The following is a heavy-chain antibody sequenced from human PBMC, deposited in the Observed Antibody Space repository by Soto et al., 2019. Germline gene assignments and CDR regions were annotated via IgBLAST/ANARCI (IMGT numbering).Heavy chain of an antibody. V-gene: IGHV3-23*01. CDR1: GFTFSSSA. Sequence: EVRLLESGGGLAQPGGSLRLSCAASGFTFSSSAMNWVRQAPGKGLEWVSSIRVGGGDTFYADSVRGRFTVSRDISRNTLCLQMNSLRAEDTAIYYCAKCSVGTVRSSGWCNWFDPWGQGTLVTVSS. CDR2: IRVGGGDT. CDR3: AKCSVGTVRSSGWCNWFDP. J-gene: IGHJ5*02. D-gene: IGHD6-19*01.